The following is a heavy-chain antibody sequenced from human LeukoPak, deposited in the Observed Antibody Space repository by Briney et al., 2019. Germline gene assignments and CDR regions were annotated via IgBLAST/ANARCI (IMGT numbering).Heavy chain of an antibody. V-gene: IGHV4-34*01. D-gene: IGHD3-10*01. CDR3: ARGHIYGSGVFDY. CDR2: INHNGST. J-gene: IGHJ4*02. CDR1: GGSFSGYY. Sequence: SETLSLTCAVYGGSFSGYYWSWIRQPPGKGLEWIGEINHNGSTNYNPSLKSRVTISVDTSKNQFSLKLSSVTAADTAVYYCARGHIYGSGVFDYWGQGTLVTVSS.